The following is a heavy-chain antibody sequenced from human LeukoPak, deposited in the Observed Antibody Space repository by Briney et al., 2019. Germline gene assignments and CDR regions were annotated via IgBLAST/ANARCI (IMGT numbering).Heavy chain of an antibody. CDR2: IYSGGST. D-gene: IGHD3-22*01. CDR1: GFTVSSNY. Sequence: PGGSLRLSCAASGFTVSSNYMSWVRQAPGKGLEWVSVIYSGGSTYYADSVKGRFTISRHNSKNTLYLQMNSLRAEDTAVYYCARATYYYDSSGYYYGPYYFDYWGQGTLVTVSS. J-gene: IGHJ4*02. V-gene: IGHV3-53*04. CDR3: ARATYYYDSSGYYYGPYYFDY.